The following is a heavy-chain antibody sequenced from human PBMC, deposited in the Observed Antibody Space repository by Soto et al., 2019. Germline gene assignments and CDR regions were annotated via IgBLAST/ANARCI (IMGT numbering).Heavy chain of an antibody. D-gene: IGHD2-21*02. V-gene: IGHV1-69*13. CDR3: ATSGECGGDCSVYGMAV. J-gene: IGHJ6*02. CDR1: GGTFSTFA. CDR2: IISIFGTT. Sequence: GASVKVSCKASGGTFSTFAISWVRQAPGQGLEWMGGIISIFGTTEYAQKFQGRVTIYADESTSTAYMELSSLRSDDTAVYFRATSGECGGDCSVYGMAVWGQGTTVTVSS.